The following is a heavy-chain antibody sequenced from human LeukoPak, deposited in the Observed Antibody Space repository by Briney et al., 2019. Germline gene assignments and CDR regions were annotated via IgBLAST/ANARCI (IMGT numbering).Heavy chain of an antibody. CDR3: ARDGSSSTLGL. V-gene: IGHV1-69*04. Sequence: AASVKVSCKASGGTFSSYAISWVRQAPGQGLEWMGRIIPILGIANYAQKFQGRVTITADESTSTAYMELSSLRSEDTAVYYCARDGSSSTLGLWGRGTLVTVSS. CDR2: IIPILGIA. D-gene: IGHD6-13*01. J-gene: IGHJ2*01. CDR1: GGTFSSYA.